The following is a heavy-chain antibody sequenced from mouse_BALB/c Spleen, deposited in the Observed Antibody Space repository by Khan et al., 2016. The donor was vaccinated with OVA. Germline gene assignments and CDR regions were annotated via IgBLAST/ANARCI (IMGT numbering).Heavy chain of an antibody. D-gene: IGHD1-1*01. CDR3: ARGNYYGYYFDY. CDR2: ISYSGVT. CDR1: GYSITSGYA. J-gene: IGHJ2*01. Sequence: VQLQQSGPGLVKPSQSLSLICTVTGYSITSGYAWNWIRQFPGNKLEWMGYISYSGVTSYTPSLKSRISITRDTSKNQFFLQLNSVTTEDTATYYCARGNYYGYYFDYWGQGTTLTVSS. V-gene: IGHV3-2*02.